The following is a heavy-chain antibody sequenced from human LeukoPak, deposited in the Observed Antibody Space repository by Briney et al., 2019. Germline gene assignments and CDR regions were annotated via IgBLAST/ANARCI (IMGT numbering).Heavy chain of an antibody. J-gene: IGHJ6*03. V-gene: IGHV1-2*02. D-gene: IGHD3-22*01. Sequence: ASVKVSCKASGYTFTGYYMHWVRQAPGQGLEWMGWINPNSGGTNYAQKFQGRVTMTRDTSISTAYMELSRLRSDDTAVYYCARDQGYYGSSGFGYYYYMDVWGKGTTVTVSS. CDR3: ARDQGYYGSSGFGYYYYMDV. CDR1: GYTFTGYY. CDR2: INPNSGGT.